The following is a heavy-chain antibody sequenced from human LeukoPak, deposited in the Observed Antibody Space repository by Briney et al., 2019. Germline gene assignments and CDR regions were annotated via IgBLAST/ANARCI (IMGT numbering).Heavy chain of an antibody. V-gene: IGHV1-18*01. J-gene: IGHJ4*02. CDR1: GYTFTSYG. D-gene: IGHD6-19*01. CDR3: ARSFSAYSSGWYYFDY. CDR2: ISAYNGNT. Sequence: GASVKVSCKASGYTFTSYGISWVRQAPGQGLEWMGWISAYNGNTNYALKLQGRVTMTTDTSTSTAYMELRSLRSDDTAVYYCARSFSAYSSGWYYFDYWGQGTLVTVSS.